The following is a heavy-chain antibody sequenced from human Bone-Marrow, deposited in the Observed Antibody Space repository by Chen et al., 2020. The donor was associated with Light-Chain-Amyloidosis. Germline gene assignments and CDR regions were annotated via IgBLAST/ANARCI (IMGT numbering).Heavy chain of an antibody. CDR3: IQDELAGGADY. CDR1: GFTFNRNA. V-gene: IGHV3-9*01. J-gene: IGHJ4*02. Sequence: EVHLVESGGGLVEPGTSLRLSCAVSGFTFNRNAIHWVRQPPGKGLEWVSGFDLSTGRIDYADSVRGRFPVSTDISRNSVYLQMNSLSPEDTALYYCIQDELAGGADYWGPLSLVTVSS. CDR2: FDLSTGRI. D-gene: IGHD6-19*01.